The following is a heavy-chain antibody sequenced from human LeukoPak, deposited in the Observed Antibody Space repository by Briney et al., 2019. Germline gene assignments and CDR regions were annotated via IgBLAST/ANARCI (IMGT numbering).Heavy chain of an antibody. V-gene: IGHV4-30-4*08. CDR1: GGSISSGDYY. D-gene: IGHD1-26*01. CDR3: ARHSADPPREYAFDI. CDR2: IYYSGST. Sequence: SETLSLTCTVSGGSISSGDYYWSWIRQPPGKGLEWIGYIYYSGSTYYNPSLKSRVTISADTSRNQFSLKLRSVTAADTAVYYFARHSADPPREYAFDIWGQGTMVTVSS. J-gene: IGHJ3*02.